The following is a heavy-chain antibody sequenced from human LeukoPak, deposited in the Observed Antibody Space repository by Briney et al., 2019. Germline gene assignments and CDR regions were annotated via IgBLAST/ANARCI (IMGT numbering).Heavy chain of an antibody. CDR1: GGSISSSSYY. D-gene: IGHD2-2*01. CDR2: IYYSGST. V-gene: IGHV4-39*01. J-gene: IGHJ4*02. CDR3: ARRPVVPAARGVESLDY. Sequence: PSETLSLTCTVSGGSISSSSYYWGWIRQPPGKGLEWIGSIYYSGSTYDNPPLKSRVPISVDPSKNQFSLKLSSVTAADTAVYYCARRPVVPAARGVESLDYWGQGTLVTVSS.